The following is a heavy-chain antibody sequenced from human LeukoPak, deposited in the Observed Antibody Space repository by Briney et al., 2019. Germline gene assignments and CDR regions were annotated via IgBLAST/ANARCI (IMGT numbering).Heavy chain of an antibody. CDR2: TSGSGVNS. D-gene: IGHD5-12*01. V-gene: IGHV3-23*01. CDR3: AKEYSGYDFDY. J-gene: IGHJ4*02. CDR1: GFTLRSYD. Sequence: PGGSLRLSCAASGFTLRSYDMSGVRQAPGKGLERVAATSGSGVNSYYADSVRGRFTITRDNSQNTLYLQMDSLRAEDTALYYCAKEYSGYDFDYWGQGTLVTVSS.